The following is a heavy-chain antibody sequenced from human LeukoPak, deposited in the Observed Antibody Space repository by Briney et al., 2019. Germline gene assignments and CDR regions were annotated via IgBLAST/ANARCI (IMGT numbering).Heavy chain of an antibody. D-gene: IGHD1-1*01. Sequence: PGGSLRLSCAASGFTFSSYWMSWVRQAPGKGLEWVANIKQDGSEKYYVDSVKGRFTISRDNAKNSLYLQMNSLRAEDTAVYFCASSPNWNEAEYYFEHWGRGTLVIVAS. CDR2: IKQDGSEK. J-gene: IGHJ4*02. V-gene: IGHV3-7*01. CDR3: ASSPNWNEAEYYFEH. CDR1: GFTFSSYW.